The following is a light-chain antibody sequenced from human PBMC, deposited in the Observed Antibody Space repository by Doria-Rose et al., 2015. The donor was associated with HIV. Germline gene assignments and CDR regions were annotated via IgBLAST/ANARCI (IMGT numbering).Light chain of an antibody. CDR2: DGS. V-gene: IGKV3-20*01. CDR1: QSFSSTY. J-gene: IGKJ1*01. Sequence: IVLTQSPGTLSLSPGERATLSCRASQSFSSTYLVWYQHKPGQAHSLLIYDGSTRATVIPDRSSASGSGTDFTLAINRLEPEDFALYYCHQYGTSWTFGQGTKVEI. CDR3: HQYGTSWT.